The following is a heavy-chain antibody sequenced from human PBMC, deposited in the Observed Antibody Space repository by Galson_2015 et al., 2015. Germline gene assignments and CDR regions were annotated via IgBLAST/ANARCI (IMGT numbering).Heavy chain of an antibody. D-gene: IGHD2-2*02. CDR3: AREYCSSTSCYRTLEY. V-gene: IGHV2-5*02. J-gene: IGHJ4*02. CDR2: IYWDDDK. CDR1: GFSLSTSGVG. Sequence: PALVKPTQTLTLTCTFSGFSLSTSGVGVGWIRQPPGKALEWLALIYWDDDKRYSPSLKSRLTITKDTSKNQVVLTMTNMDPDDTAVYYCAREYCSSTSCYRTLEYWGQGTLVTVSS.